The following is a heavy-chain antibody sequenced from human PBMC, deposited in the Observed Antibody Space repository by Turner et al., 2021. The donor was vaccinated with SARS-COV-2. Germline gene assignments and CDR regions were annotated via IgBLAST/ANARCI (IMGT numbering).Heavy chain of an antibody. CDR3: AGEVVVLTTTHYGMDV. Sequence: LRVQQWGAGLLRPSETLSLTCTVSGGSISSSSYYWGWIRQPPGKGLEWIGSIYYSGSTYYNPSLKSRVTISVDTSKNQFSLKLSSVTAADTAVYYCAGEVVVLTTTHYGMDVWGQGTTVTVSS. CDR2: IYYSGST. J-gene: IGHJ6*02. V-gene: IGHV4-39*01. CDR1: GGSISSSSYY. D-gene: IGHD1-26*01.